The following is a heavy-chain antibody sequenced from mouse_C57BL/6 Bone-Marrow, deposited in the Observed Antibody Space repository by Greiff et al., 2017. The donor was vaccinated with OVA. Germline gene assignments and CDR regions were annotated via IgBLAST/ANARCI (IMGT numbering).Heavy chain of an antibody. V-gene: IGHV1-15*01. CDR3: TRYPLYYDYDDGFAY. D-gene: IGHD2-4*01. CDR1: GYTFTDYE. CDR2: IDPETGGP. J-gene: IGHJ3*01. Sequence: VQLQQSGAELVRPGASVTLSCKASGYTFTDYEMHWVKQTPVHGLEWIGAIDPETGGPAYNQKFKGKAILTADKSSSTAYMVLRSLTSEDSAVYYCTRYPLYYDYDDGFAYWGQGTLVTVSA.